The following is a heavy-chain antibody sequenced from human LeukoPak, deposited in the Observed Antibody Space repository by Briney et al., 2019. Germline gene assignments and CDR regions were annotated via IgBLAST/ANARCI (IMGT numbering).Heavy chain of an antibody. CDR1: GFTFSSYA. J-gene: IGHJ4*02. CDR3: ARDLRETIAAAGTFDY. Sequence: GGSLRLSCAASGFTFSSYAMHWVRQAPGKGLEWVAVISYDGSNKYYADSVKGRLTISRGNSKNTLYLQMNSLRAEETAVYYCARDLRETIAAAGTFDYWGQGTLVTVSS. V-gene: IGHV3-30-3*01. CDR2: ISYDGSNK. D-gene: IGHD6-13*01.